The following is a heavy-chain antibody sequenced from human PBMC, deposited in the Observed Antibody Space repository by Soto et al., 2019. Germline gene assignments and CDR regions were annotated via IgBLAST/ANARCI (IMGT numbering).Heavy chain of an antibody. Sequence: EVQLVESGGGLVQPGRSLRLSCAASGFTFDDYAMHWVRQAPGKGLEWVSGISWNSGSIGYADSVKGRFTTSRDNAKNSLYLLMNCLRAEDTALYYCAKYSGLVLSFYFDYWGQGTLVSVSS. CDR3: AKYSGLVLSFYFDY. CDR1: GFTFDDYA. D-gene: IGHD6-19*01. J-gene: IGHJ4*02. CDR2: ISWNSGSI. V-gene: IGHV3-9*01.